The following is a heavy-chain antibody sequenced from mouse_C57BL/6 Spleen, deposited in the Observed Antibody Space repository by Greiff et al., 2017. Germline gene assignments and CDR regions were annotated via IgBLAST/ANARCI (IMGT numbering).Heavy chain of an antibody. CDR1: GFAFSSSW. Sequence: QVQLKESGPELVKPGASVKISCTASGFAFSSSWMNWVKQRPGKGLEWIGRIYPGDGDTTYDGKFKGKATLTAAKSSSTAYMQLRSLTSEDTEVYFGEGKYYGAEGYFDVWGTGTTVTVSS. V-gene: IGHV1-82*01. D-gene: IGHD1-1*01. CDR2: IYPGDGDT. J-gene: IGHJ1*03. CDR3: EGKYYGAEGYFDV.